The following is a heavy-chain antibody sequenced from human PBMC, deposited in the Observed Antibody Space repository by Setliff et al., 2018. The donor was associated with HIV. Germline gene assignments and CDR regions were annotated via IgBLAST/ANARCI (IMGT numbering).Heavy chain of an antibody. D-gene: IGHD3-16*02. J-gene: IGHJ4*02. CDR3: ASPYYDFVWGSYQPDY. V-gene: IGHV3-7*01. CDR2: INQDGSER. Sequence: GGSLRLSCAASGFTFGNYAMAWVRQAPGKGLEWVANINQDGSERHYVDSVKGRFTISRDSAKNLLSLQMNSLRVEDTAVYYCASPYYDFVWGSYQPDYWGQGTLVTVSS. CDR1: GFTFGNYA.